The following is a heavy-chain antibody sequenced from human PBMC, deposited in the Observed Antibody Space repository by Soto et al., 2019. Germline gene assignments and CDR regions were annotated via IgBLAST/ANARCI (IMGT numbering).Heavy chain of an antibody. D-gene: IGHD4-17*01. CDR3: ARTTVTTYEYFQH. Sequence: XXSLRLSCAASGFTVSSNYMRWVPQAPGKGLEWVSVIYSGGSTYYADSVKGRFTISRDNSKNTLYLQMNSLRAEDTAVYYCARTTVTTYEYFQHWGQGTLVTVSS. V-gene: IGHV3-66*01. CDR2: IYSGGST. J-gene: IGHJ1*01. CDR1: GFTVSSNY.